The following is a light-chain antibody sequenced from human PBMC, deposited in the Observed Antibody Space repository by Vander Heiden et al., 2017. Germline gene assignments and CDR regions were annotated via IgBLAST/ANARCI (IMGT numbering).Light chain of an antibody. Sequence: DIVMTQFPLSLSVTPGEPASISCRSSQTLLHSSGKNYLDWFLQKPGQSPQLLIYVGSTRAPGVPDRFSGRGSGTDFTLKSSRVEAEDVGVYYCMQGTQTALSFGGGTRLEIK. V-gene: IGKV2-28*01. CDR1: QTLLHSSGKNY. J-gene: IGKJ4*01. CDR3: MQGTQTALS. CDR2: VGS.